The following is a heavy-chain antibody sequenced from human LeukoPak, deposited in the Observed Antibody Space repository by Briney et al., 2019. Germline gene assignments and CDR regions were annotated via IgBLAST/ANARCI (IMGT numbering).Heavy chain of an antibody. D-gene: IGHD2-15*01. J-gene: IGHJ4*02. CDR2: INPNSGGT. V-gene: IGHV1-2*02. CDR3: ARGFQDMTTPFMFDY. CDR1: GYTFTGYY. Sequence: ASVKVSCKASGYTFTGYYMHWVRQAPGQGLEWMGWINPNSGGTNYAQKLQGRVTMTTDTSTSTAYMELRSLRSDDTAVYYCARGFQDMTTPFMFDYWGQGTLVTVSS.